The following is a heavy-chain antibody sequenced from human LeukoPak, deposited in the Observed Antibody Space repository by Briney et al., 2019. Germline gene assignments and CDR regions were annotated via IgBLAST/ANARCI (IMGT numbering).Heavy chain of an antibody. CDR1: GFTFSDYY. CDR3: ASPYYYDSSGYYFDAFDV. V-gene: IGHV3-11*01. CDR2: ISSSGSTI. D-gene: IGHD3-22*01. J-gene: IGHJ3*01. Sequence: GGSLRLSCAASGFTFSDYYMSWIRQAPGKGLEWVSYISSSGSTIYYADSVKGRLTISRDNAKNSLYLQMNSLRAEDTAVYYCASPYYYDSSGYYFDAFDVWGQGTMVTVSS.